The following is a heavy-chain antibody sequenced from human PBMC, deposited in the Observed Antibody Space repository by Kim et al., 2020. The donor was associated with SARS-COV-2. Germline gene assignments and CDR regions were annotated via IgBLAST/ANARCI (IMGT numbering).Heavy chain of an antibody. D-gene: IGHD6-25*01. CDR3: ARVLYSSVWWGMDV. Sequence: PYLTSRVTISVDPSKNQFSLKLSSVTAADTAVYYCARVLYSSVWWGMDVWGQGTTVTVSS. V-gene: IGHV4-34*01. J-gene: IGHJ6*02.